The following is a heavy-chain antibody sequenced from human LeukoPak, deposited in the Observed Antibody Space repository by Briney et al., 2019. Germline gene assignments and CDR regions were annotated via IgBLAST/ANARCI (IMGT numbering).Heavy chain of an antibody. V-gene: IGHV3-21*01. CDR1: GFTFSSYS. Sequence: GGTLRLSCAASGFTFSSYSMNWVRQAPGKGLEWVSSISSSSSYIYYADSVKGRFTISRDNAKNSLYLQMNSLRAEDTAVYYCARDSEVTTVVTPGFDYWGQGTLVTVSS. CDR2: ISSSSSYI. J-gene: IGHJ4*02. CDR3: ARDSEVTTVVTPGFDY. D-gene: IGHD4-23*01.